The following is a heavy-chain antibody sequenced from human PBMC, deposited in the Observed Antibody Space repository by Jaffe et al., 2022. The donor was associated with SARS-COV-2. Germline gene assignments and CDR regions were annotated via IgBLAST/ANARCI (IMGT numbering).Heavy chain of an antibody. V-gene: IGHV3-23*01. D-gene: IGHD6-13*01. J-gene: IGHJ5*02. CDR2: ISSSGGRT. CDR1: GFTFSSYG. CDR3: ANDNRGAAAGTYYNWFDP. Sequence: EVQLLESGGGLVQPGGSLRISCAASGFTFSSYGMSWVRQAPGKGLEWVSGISSSGGRTYYADSVKGRFTISRDNSKNTLYLQMNSLRAEDTAVYYCANDNRGAAAGTYYNWFDPWGQGTLVTVSS.